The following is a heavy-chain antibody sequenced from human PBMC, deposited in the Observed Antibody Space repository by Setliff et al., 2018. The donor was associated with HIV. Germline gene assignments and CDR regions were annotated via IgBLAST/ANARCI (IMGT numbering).Heavy chain of an antibody. CDR3: ARDLRGDSVPATAAKSFDI. D-gene: IGHD2-21*02. CDR2: INDSGST. CDR1: GGSFSGYY. J-gene: IGHJ3*02. V-gene: IGHV4-34*01. Sequence: SETLSPTCAVYGGSFSGYYWSWIRQPPGKGLEWIGEINDSGSTNNNPSLKSRVAMSVDTSKNQFSLKLSSVTAADTAVYYCARDLRGDSVPATAAKSFDIWGQGTLVTVSS.